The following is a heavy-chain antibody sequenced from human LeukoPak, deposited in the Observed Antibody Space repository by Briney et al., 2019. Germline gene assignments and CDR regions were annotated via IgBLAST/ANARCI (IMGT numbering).Heavy chain of an antibody. V-gene: IGHV3-48*03. CDR3: ARGGIAVAEFYFDY. J-gene: IGHJ4*02. Sequence: GGSLRLSCAASGFTFSSYEMNWVRQAPGKGLERVSYISSSGSTIYYADSVKGRFPISRDNAKNSLYLQMNSLRAEDTAVYYCARGGIAVAEFYFDYWGQGTLVTVSS. D-gene: IGHD6-19*01. CDR1: GFTFSSYE. CDR2: ISSSGSTI.